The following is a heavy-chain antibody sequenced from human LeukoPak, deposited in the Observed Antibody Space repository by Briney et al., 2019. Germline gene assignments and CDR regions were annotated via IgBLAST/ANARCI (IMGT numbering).Heavy chain of an antibody. Sequence: GGSLRLSCAASGFTFSSYGMHWVRQAPGKGLEWVAFIRYDGSNKYYADSVKGRFTISRDNSKNTLYLQMNSLRAEDTAVYYCAKVSSSGWYGGANFDYWGQGTLVTVSS. V-gene: IGHV3-30*02. CDR3: AKVSSSGWYGGANFDY. D-gene: IGHD6-19*01. J-gene: IGHJ4*02. CDR1: GFTFSSYG. CDR2: IRYDGSNK.